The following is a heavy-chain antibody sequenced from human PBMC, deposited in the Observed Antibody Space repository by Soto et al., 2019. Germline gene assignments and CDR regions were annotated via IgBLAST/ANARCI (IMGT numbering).Heavy chain of an antibody. J-gene: IGHJ4*02. CDR3: AKVMGVRGVTSGADY. CDR1: GFTFSSFG. V-gene: IGHV3-30*18. Sequence: QVQLVDSGGGVVQPGRSLRLSCAASGFTFSSFGMHWVRQAPAKGLEWVAVISYDGSNKYYADSVKGRFTISRDNSKNTLYLQMKSLRAEDTAVYYCAKVMGVRGVTSGADYWGQGTLVTVSS. D-gene: IGHD3-10*01. CDR2: ISYDGSNK.